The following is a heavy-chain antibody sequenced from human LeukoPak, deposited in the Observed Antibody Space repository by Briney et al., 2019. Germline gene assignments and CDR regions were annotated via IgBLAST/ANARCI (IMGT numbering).Heavy chain of an antibody. J-gene: IGHJ5*02. Sequence: PSETLSLTCTVSGGSISSYYWSWIRQPPGKGLEWIGYIYYRGSTNYNPSLKSRVTISVDTSKNQFSLKLSSVTAADTAVYYCARGWFGELFWFDPWGQGTLVTVSS. V-gene: IGHV4-59*01. CDR1: GGSISSYY. CDR2: IYYRGST. CDR3: ARGWFGELFWFDP. D-gene: IGHD3-10*01.